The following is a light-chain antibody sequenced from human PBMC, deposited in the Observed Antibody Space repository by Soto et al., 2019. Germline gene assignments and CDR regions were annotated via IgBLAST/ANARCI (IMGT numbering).Light chain of an antibody. Sequence: QSVLAQPASVSGSPGQSITISCTGTTSDVGNYNYVSWFQQHPGKPPKLMIYEVTNRPSGVSNRFSGSKAGITASLTISGLQADDDADYCCSSYTTNTTPLFGTGTKVTVL. J-gene: IGLJ1*01. CDR1: TSDVGNYNY. CDR2: EVT. CDR3: SSYTTNTTPL. V-gene: IGLV2-14*01.